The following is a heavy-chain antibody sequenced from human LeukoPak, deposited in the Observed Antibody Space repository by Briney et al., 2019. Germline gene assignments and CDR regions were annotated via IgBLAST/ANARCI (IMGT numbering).Heavy chain of an antibody. V-gene: IGHV3-7*01. Sequence: GGSLRLSCAASGFTFSTYWMSWVRQAPGRGLEWVANINQDGSAKFYGDSVRGRFTISRDNSKNTLYLQMNSLRAEDTAVYYCASEVVRGNNWGQGTLVTVSS. CDR2: INQDGSAK. D-gene: IGHD3-10*01. CDR3: ASEVVRGNN. CDR1: GFTFSTYW. J-gene: IGHJ4*02.